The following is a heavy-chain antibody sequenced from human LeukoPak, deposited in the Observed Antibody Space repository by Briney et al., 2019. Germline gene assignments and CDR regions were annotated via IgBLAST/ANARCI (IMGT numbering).Heavy chain of an antibody. CDR1: GFTFSSYE. Sequence: QPGGSLRLSCVASGFTFSSYEMNWVRQAPGKGLEWVSYISSSGSSIYYADSVKGRFTISRDNAKNSLYLQMNSLRAEDTAVYYCARDQGAGWFDPWGQGTLVTVSS. J-gene: IGHJ5*02. V-gene: IGHV3-48*03. CDR2: ISSSGSSI. D-gene: IGHD1-26*01. CDR3: ARDQGAGWFDP.